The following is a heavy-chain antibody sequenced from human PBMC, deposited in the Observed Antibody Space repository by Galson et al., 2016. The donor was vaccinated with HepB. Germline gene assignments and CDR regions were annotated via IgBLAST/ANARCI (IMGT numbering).Heavy chain of an antibody. CDR1: GYTLTGYY. CDR2: ISAYNGDT. V-gene: IGHV1-18*04. J-gene: IGHJ4*02. Sequence: SVKVSCKASGYTLTGYYIYWVRQAPGQGLAWMGWISAYNGDTNYAHEVQGRVTMTTDTSTSTAYMELRSLRSDDTAIYYCARDRPTIFGVRPPFDYWGQGTLVTVSS. CDR3: ARDRPTIFGVRPPFDY. D-gene: IGHD3-3*01.